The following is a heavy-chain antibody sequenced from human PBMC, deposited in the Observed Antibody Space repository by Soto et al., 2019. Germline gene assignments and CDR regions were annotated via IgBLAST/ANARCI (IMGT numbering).Heavy chain of an antibody. V-gene: IGHV4-59*01. J-gene: IGHJ4*02. CDR3: ARRLGDYFDY. D-gene: IGHD5-12*01. CDR1: GGSISSYY. Sequence: QVQLQESGPGLVKPSETLSLTCTVSGGSISSYYWSWIRQPPGKGLEWIGYIYYSGSTNYNPSLKSRVIISVDTSKNQFSLKLSSVTAADTAVYYCARRLGDYFDYWGQGTLVTVSS. CDR2: IYYSGST.